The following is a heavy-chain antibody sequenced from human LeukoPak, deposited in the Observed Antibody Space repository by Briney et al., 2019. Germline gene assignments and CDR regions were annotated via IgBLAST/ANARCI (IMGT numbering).Heavy chain of an antibody. J-gene: IGHJ4*02. Sequence: GGSLRLSCAASGFTFSNYAMSWVRQAPGKGLEWVSGISGSDGTTYYADSVKGRFTISRDNSKNTLYLQMNGLRAEDTAVYYCAKEHSYGYLMTAYYFDYWGQGTLVTVSS. V-gene: IGHV3-23*01. CDR3: AKEHSYGYLMTAYYFDY. D-gene: IGHD5-18*01. CDR1: GFTFSNYA. CDR2: ISGSDGTT.